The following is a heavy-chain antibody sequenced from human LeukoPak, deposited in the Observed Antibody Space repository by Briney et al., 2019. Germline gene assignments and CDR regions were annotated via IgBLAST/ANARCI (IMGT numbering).Heavy chain of an antibody. D-gene: IGHD3-3*01. J-gene: IGHJ1*01. CDR2: ISGSGGST. V-gene: IGHV3-23*01. CDR1: GFTFSSYA. CDR3: AKDEVVVIILSEYSQH. Sequence: GGSLRLSCAASGFTFSSYAMSWVRQAPGKGLEWVSAISGSGGSTYYADSVKGRFTISRDNSENTLCLQMNSLRAEDTAVYYCAKDEVVVIILSEYSQHWGQGTLVTVSS.